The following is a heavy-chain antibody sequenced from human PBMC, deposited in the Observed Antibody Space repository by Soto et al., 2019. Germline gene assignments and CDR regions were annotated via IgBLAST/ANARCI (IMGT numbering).Heavy chain of an antibody. D-gene: IGHD2-2*01. CDR2: IYYSGST. V-gene: IGHV4-31*03. Sequence: QVQLQESGPGLVKPSQTLSLTCTVSGGSISSGGYYWSWIRQHPGKGLAWIGYIYYSGSTYYNPSLKRRVTISVDTSKNQFSLKLSSVTAADTAVYYCAREMLVPAAIGWFDPWGQGTLVTVSS. J-gene: IGHJ5*02. CDR3: AREMLVPAAIGWFDP. CDR1: GGSISSGGYY.